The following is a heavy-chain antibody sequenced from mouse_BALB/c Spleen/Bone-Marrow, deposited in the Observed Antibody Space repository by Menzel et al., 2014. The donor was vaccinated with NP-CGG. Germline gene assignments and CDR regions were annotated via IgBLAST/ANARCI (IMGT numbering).Heavy chain of an antibody. V-gene: IGHV14-3*02. Sequence: EVKLTESGAELVKPGASVKLSCTASGFNIKDTYMHWVKQRPEQGLEWIGRIDPADGNIKYDPKFQGKATITADTSSNTAYLQLSSLTXXXTAXXYXAPYXYGRWFAXWGQGTLVTVSA. CDR3: APYXYGRWFAX. CDR1: GFNIKDTY. D-gene: IGHD1-1*01. CDR2: IDPADGNI. J-gene: IGHJ3*01.